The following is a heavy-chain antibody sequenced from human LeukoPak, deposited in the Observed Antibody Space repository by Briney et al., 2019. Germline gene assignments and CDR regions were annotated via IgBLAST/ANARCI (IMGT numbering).Heavy chain of an antibody. V-gene: IGHV3-7*03. D-gene: IGHD6-13*01. Sequence: GGSLGLSCAASGLTFSNYWMDWVRQAPGKGLEWVANIKQDGSEKNYVDSVKGRFTISRDNANNTLYLQMNSLRAEDTAMYYCARDETKGSSWFYYYGMDVWGQGTTVTVSS. CDR3: ARDETKGSSWFYYYGMDV. CDR2: IKQDGSEK. CDR1: GLTFSNYW. J-gene: IGHJ6*02.